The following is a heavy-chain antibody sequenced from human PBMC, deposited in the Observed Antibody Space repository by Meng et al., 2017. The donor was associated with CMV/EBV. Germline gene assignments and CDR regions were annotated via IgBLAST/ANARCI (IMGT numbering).Heavy chain of an antibody. CDR3: ARDLLYYDFWSGYRDYYYYYGMDV. D-gene: IGHD3-3*01. CDR2: ISSSSSYI. CDR1: GFTFSSYS. J-gene: IGHJ6*02. Sequence: GGSLRLSCAASGFTFSSYSMNWVRQAPGKGLEWVSSISSSSSYIYYADSVKGRFTISRDNAKNSLYLQMNSLRAEDTAVYYCARDLLYYDFWSGYRDYYYYYGMDVWGQGTTVTVSS. V-gene: IGHV3-21*01.